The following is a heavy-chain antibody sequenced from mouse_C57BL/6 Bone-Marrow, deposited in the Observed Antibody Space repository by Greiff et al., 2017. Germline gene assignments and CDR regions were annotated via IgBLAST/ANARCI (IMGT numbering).Heavy chain of an antibody. J-gene: IGHJ2*01. Sequence: VQLQQSGAELVRPGTSVKMSCKASGYTFTNYWIGWAKQRPGHGLEWIGDIYPGGGYTNYNEKFKGKATLTADKSSSTAYMQFSSLTSEDSAIYYCARYPYGSRGYYFDYWGQGTTLTVSS. V-gene: IGHV1-63*01. CDR3: ARYPYGSRGYYFDY. D-gene: IGHD1-1*01. CDR2: IYPGGGYT. CDR1: GYTFTNYW.